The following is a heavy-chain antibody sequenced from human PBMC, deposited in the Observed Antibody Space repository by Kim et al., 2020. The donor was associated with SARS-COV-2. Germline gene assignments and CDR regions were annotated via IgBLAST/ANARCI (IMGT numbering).Heavy chain of an antibody. CDR2: ST. J-gene: IGHJ4*02. CDR3: VGGRGARFDY. V-gene: IGHV3-64D*09. Sequence: STYNADSGKGRFTISRDNSKNTLYLQMSSLRAEDTAVYYCVGGRGARFDYWGQGTLVTVSS. D-gene: IGHD3-16*01.